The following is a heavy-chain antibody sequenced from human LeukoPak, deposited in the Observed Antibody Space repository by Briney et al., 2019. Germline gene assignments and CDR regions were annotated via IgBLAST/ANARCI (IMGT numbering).Heavy chain of an antibody. D-gene: IGHD2-15*01. CDR1: RFTFSNYA. V-gene: IGHV3-23*01. CDR2: ISSSGGGT. J-gene: IGHJ4*02. CDR3: AKGGDDSYYSNYDH. Sequence: GGSPRLSCAASRFTFSNYAMSWVRQAPGKGLEWVSTISSSGGGTYYADSVKGRLTISRDNSKNTLYLQMNSLRAEDTAVYYCAKGGDDSYYSNYDHWGQGTLVTVSS.